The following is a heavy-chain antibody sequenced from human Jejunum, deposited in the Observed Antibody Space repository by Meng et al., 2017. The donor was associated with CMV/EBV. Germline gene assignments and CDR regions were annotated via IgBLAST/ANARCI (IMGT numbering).Heavy chain of an antibody. D-gene: IGHD5-12*01. V-gene: IGHV4-59*01. CDR2: MYYRESV. Sequence: SVASISISSCCWIRPPPWKGLEWIGYMYYRESVYYTPSLKSRVPISVDTSKNLFSLRLDSVTAADTAISYCAATPYPTQWLHWFDPWGQGTLVTVSS. CDR3: AATPYPTQWLHWFDP. CDR1: VASISISS. J-gene: IGHJ5*02.